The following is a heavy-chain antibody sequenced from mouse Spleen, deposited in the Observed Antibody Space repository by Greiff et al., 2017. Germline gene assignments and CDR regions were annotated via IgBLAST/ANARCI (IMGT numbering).Heavy chain of an antibody. J-gene: IGHJ4*01. CDR1: GYAFSSSW. CDR2: IYPGDGDT. Sequence: VKLVESGPELVKPGASVKISCKASGYAFSSSWMNWVKQRPGQGLEWIGRIYPGDGDTNYNGKFKGKATLTADKSSSTAYMQLSSLTSVDSAVYFCARSKQDVYAMDYWGQGTSVTVSS. V-gene: IGHV1-82*01. CDR3: ARSKQDVYAMDY.